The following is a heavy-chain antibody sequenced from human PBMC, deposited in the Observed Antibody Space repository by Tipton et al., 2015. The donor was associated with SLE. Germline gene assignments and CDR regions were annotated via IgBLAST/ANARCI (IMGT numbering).Heavy chain of an antibody. V-gene: IGHV4-61*01. CDR1: GYSISSGYY. CDR3: ARVFPAPSDLEWLLYWYFDL. J-gene: IGHJ2*01. Sequence: TLSLTCAVSGYSISSGYYWSWIRQPPGKGLEWIGYIYYSGSTNYNPSLKSRVTISVDTSKNQFSLKLSSVTAADTAVYYCARVFPAPSDLEWLLYWYFDLWGRGTLVTVSS. CDR2: IYYSGST. D-gene: IGHD3-3*01.